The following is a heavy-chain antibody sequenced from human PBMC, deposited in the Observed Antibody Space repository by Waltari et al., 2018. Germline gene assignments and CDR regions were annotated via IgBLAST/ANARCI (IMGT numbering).Heavy chain of an antibody. V-gene: IGHV3-11*06. D-gene: IGHD3-22*01. J-gene: IGHJ4*02. CDR1: GFTFTHYY. Sequence: QVQLVESGGGLVKPGGSLRLSCAASGFTFTHYYMTWIRQAPGKGLEWISYVSSSSAYLNYADSVKGRFAISRDNAKNSLYLQMNSLRVDDTAVYYCVRAMLAGDYDSVAFPGYWGQGTLVTVSS. CDR3: VRAMLAGDYDSVAFPGY. CDR2: VSSSSAYL.